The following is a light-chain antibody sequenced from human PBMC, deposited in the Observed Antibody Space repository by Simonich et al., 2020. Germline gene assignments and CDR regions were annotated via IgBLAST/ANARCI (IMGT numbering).Light chain of an antibody. CDR3: CSYAGSSTFV. CDR2: EGS. Sequence: QSALTQPASVSGSPGQSITISCTGTSSDVGSYNLVSWYQQHPGKAPKLLIYEGSKRPSAGIDRFSGTKSGNTASLSNSGLQAEDEADYYCCSYAGSSTFVFGTGTKVTVL. CDR1: SSDVGSYNL. J-gene: IGLJ1*01. V-gene: IGLV2-23*03.